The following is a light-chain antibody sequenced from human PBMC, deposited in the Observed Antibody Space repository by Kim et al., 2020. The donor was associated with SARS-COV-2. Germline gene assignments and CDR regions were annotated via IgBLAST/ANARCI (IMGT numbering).Light chain of an antibody. CDR3: QAWDSSTGRV. J-gene: IGLJ1*01. CDR2: QDS. V-gene: IGLV3-1*01. Sequence: SPGQTAVFTCSGDNWGDKYACWYQQKPGQSPVLVIYQDSKRPSGIPERFSGSNSGNTATLTISGTQAMDEADYYCQAWDSSTGRVFGTGTKVTVL. CDR1: NWGDKY.